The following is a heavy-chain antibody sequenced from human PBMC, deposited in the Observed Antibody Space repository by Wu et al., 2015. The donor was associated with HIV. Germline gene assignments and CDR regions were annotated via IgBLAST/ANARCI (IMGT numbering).Heavy chain of an antibody. Sequence: QVQLVQSGAEVKKPGSSVKVSCKASGGAFSSYAVSWVRQAPGQGLEWMGGVIPILGTPKYPQKFQDRVTITTDESTSTAYMELSSLTFEDTAIYYCARGEVLLDGLDVWGQGTTVIVSS. CDR3: ARGEVLLDGLDV. V-gene: IGHV1-69*05. J-gene: IGHJ6*02. CDR2: VIPILGTP. D-gene: IGHD2/OR15-2a*01. CDR1: GGAFSSYA.